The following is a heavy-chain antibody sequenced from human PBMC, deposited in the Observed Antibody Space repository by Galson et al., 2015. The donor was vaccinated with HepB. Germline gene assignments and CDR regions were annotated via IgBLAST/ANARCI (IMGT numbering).Heavy chain of an antibody. Sequence: SLRLSCAASGFTFSNYGMHWVRQALGKGLEWVAVISYDGSNKYYADSVKGRFTISRDNSKNTLYLQMNSLRAEDTALYYCAKDPYLYSALAGTMAGFDYWGQGTLVTVSS. CDR2: ISYDGSNK. D-gene: IGHD6-19*01. V-gene: IGHV3-30*18. J-gene: IGHJ4*02. CDR1: GFTFSNYG. CDR3: AKDPYLYSALAGTMAGFDY.